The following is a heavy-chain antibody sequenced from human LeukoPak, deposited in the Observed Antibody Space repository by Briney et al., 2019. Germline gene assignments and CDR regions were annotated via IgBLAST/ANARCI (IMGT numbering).Heavy chain of an antibody. V-gene: IGHV4-38-2*01. Sequence: SETLSLTCGISGHSTTSGYYWAWFRQSPGKGPEWIATFFQSEKSFYNASLESRVIMSLYTSTSQFYLNLTAVTAADTAVYYFARVLPVRYLFDSWGQGTHVTVSS. J-gene: IGHJ4*02. CDR3: ARVLPVRYLFDS. D-gene: IGHD3-10*01. CDR2: FFQSEKS. CDR1: GHSTTSGYY.